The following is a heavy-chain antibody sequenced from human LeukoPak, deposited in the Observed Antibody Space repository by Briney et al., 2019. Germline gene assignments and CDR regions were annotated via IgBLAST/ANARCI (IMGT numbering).Heavy chain of an antibody. Sequence: PSETLSLTCTVSGGSISSYYWSWIRQPPGKGLEWIGYIYYSRTTEYNPSLKSRVTISADTSKNQFSLKLNSVTAADTAVYYCVRRQWELQYFDLWGRGTLVAVSS. CDR2: IYYSRTT. CDR1: GGSISSYY. D-gene: IGHD1-26*01. V-gene: IGHV4-59*01. CDR3: VRRQWELQYFDL. J-gene: IGHJ2*01.